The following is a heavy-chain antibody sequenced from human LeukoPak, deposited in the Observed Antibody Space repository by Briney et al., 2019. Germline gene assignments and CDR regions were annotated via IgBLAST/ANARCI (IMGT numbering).Heavy chain of an antibody. D-gene: IGHD2-21*01. CDR3: AEDKSDGGATEYFQH. J-gene: IGHJ1*01. V-gene: IGHV3-43*02. Sequence: GGSLRLSCAASGFTFDDYAMHWVRQAPGKGLEWVSLISGDGGSTSYADSVKGRFTISRDSSKKSLYLQMNSLRTEDTALYYCAEDKSDGGATEYFQHWGQGTLVTVTS. CDR2: ISGDGGST. CDR1: GFTFDDYA.